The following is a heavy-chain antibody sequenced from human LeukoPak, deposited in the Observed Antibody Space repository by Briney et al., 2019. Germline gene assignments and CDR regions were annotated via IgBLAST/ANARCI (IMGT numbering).Heavy chain of an antibody. V-gene: IGHV4-34*01. J-gene: IGHJ6*03. Sequence: PSDTLSLTCGASDGSLDIYYWMFVRQPPGKGLQWIGEITYRGSPYYHPSLKSRVTISVDKSKNQFSLKLSSVTAADTAVYYCARLHYGGNYGYYYYYMDVWGKGTTVTISS. D-gene: IGHD4-23*01. CDR2: ITYRGSP. CDR1: DGSLDIYY. CDR3: ARLHYGGNYGYYYYYMDV.